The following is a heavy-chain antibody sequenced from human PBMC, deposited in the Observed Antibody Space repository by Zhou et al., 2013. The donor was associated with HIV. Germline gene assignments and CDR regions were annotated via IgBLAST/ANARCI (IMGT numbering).Heavy chain of an antibody. J-gene: IGHJ2*01. CDR3: ARDGSMVPSWDDWYFDI. CDR2: IFFXGTT. V-gene: IGHV1-69*13. CDR1: GYTFSNFG. Sequence: QVQLVQSGAEVKRPGASLRVSCKTSGYTFSNFGVSWVRQAPGQGLEWMGGIFFXGTTNYAHKFQGRVTITADESTSTAYMELSSLRSDDTAVYYCARDGSMVPSWDDWYFDIWGRGTLVSVSS. D-gene: IGHD1-26*01.